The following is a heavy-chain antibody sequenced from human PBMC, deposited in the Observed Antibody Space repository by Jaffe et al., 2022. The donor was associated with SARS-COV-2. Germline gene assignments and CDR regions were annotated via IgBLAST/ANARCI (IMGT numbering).Heavy chain of an antibody. D-gene: IGHD6-13*01. V-gene: IGHV3-23*01. J-gene: IGHJ4*02. Sequence: EVQLLESGGGLVQPGGSLRLSCAASGFTFSNYAMSWVRQAPGKGLEWVSTIGGSGGTTYYADSVKGRFTISRDNFKNMLYLQMNSLRAEDTALYYCAKPAAGGWGQGTLVTVSS. CDR1: GFTFSNYA. CDR3: AKPAAGG. CDR2: IGGSGGTT.